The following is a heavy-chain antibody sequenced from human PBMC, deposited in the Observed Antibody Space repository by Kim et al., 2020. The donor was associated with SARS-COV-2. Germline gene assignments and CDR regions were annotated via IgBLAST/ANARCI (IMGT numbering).Heavy chain of an antibody. CDR3: ARGAERWLQLGVFDY. J-gene: IGHJ4*02. Sequence: GGSLRLSCAASGFTFSSYSMNWVRQAPGKGLEWVSYISSSSSTIYYADSVKGRFTISRDNAKNSLYLQMNSLRDEDTAVYYCARGAERWLQLGVFDYWGQGTLVTVSS. V-gene: IGHV3-48*02. CDR1: GFTFSSYS. D-gene: IGHD1-1*01. CDR2: ISSSSSTI.